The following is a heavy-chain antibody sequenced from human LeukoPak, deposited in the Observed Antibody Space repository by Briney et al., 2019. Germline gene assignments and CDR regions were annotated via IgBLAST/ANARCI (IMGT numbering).Heavy chain of an antibody. J-gene: IGHJ4*02. D-gene: IGHD1-14*01. CDR3: AKDLGALETTLTTIDY. V-gene: IGHV3-30*02. Sequence: PGGSLRLSCAASGFTFSSYGMHWVRQAPGKGLEWVAFIRYDGSNKYYADSVKGRFTIPRDNSKNTLYLQMNSLRAEDTAVYYCAKDLGALETTLTTIDYWGQGTLVTVSS. CDR2: IRYDGSNK. CDR1: GFTFSSYG.